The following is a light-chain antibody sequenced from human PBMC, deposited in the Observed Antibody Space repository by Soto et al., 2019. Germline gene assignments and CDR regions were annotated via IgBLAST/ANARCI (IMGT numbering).Light chain of an antibody. CDR2: GAS. CDR3: QNYNSAPLT. CDR1: QSITIY. Sequence: DIQMTQSRSSLSASVVYRLNITCRASQSITIYLNWYQQKPGEAPNLLIFGASTLQSGVPSRFSASGSGTDFTLTISSLQPEDVATYYCQNYNSAPLTFGGGTKVDIK. V-gene: IGKV1-27*01. J-gene: IGKJ4*01.